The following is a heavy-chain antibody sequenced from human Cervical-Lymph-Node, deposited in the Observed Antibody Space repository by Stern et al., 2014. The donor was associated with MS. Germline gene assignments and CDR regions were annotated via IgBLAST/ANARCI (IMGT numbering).Heavy chain of an antibody. V-gene: IGHV3-9*01. CDR3: AKDGSMDQWLVHNWFDP. Sequence: EVQLVESGGGLVQPGRSLRLSCAASGFTFDDYAMHWVRQAPGKGLEWVSGISWNSGSIGYADSVKGRFTISRDNAKNSLYLQMNSLRAEDTALYYCAKDGSMDQWLVHNWFDPWGQGTLVTVSS. CDR2: ISWNSGSI. J-gene: IGHJ5*02. D-gene: IGHD6-19*01. CDR1: GFTFDDYA.